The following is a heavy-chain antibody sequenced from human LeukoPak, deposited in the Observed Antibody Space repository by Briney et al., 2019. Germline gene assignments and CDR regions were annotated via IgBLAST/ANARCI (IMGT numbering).Heavy chain of an antibody. CDR2: ISSSISVI. J-gene: IGHJ3*02. V-gene: IGHV3-48*02. D-gene: IGHD6-19*01. CDR3: ARDQYSGHWYYALDI. CDR1: GFTFSSYS. Sequence: GGSLRLSCAASGFTFSSYSMNWVRQAPGKGLEWVSYISSSISVIYYADSVKGRFTISRDNAKNSLYLQMNSLRDEGTAVYYCARDQYSGHWYYALDIWGRGTMVTVSS.